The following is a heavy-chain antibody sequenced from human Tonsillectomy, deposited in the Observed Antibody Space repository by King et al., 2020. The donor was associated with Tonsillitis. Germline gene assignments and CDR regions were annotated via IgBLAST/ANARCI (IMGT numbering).Heavy chain of an antibody. J-gene: IGHJ3*02. CDR3: ARRVYYYDSSGYPSDAFDI. Sequence: VQLQESGPGLVKPSETLSLTCTVSGGSISSYYWSWIRKPPGKGLEWIGYIYYSGSTNYNPSLKSRVTISVDTSKNQFSLKLSSVTAADTAVYYCARRVYYYDSSGYPSDAFDIWGQGTMVTVSS. D-gene: IGHD3-22*01. CDR2: IYYSGST. V-gene: IGHV4-59*01. CDR1: GGSISSYY.